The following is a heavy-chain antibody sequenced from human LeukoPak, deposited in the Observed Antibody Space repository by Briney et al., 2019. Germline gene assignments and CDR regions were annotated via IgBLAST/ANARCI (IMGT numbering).Heavy chain of an antibody. CDR3: ARSSVVGAIDY. J-gene: IGHJ4*02. CDR1: GGSIGSYY. CDR2: IYYSGST. D-gene: IGHD1-26*01. Sequence: PSETLSLTCTVSGGSIGSYYWNWIRQPPGKGLEWIGYIYYSGSTNYNPSLKSRVTISVDTSKNQFSLKLSSVTAADTAVYYCARSSVVGAIDYWGQGTLVTVSS. V-gene: IGHV4-59*01.